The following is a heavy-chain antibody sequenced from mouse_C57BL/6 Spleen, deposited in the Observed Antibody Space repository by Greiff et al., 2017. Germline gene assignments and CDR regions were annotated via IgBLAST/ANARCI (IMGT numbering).Heavy chain of an antibody. V-gene: IGHV1-26*01. Sequence: VQLQQSGPELVKPGASVKISCKASGYTFTDYYMNWVKQSHGKSLEWIGDINPNNGGTSYNQKFKGKATLTVDKSSSTAFMELRSLTSEDSAVYYCARRETAQAFDYWGKGTTLTVSS. D-gene: IGHD3-2*02. J-gene: IGHJ2*01. CDR2: INPNNGGT. CDR1: GYTFTDYY. CDR3: ARRETAQAFDY.